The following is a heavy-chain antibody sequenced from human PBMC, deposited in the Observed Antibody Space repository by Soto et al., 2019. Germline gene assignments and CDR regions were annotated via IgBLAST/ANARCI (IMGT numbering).Heavy chain of an antibody. V-gene: IGHV4-61*01. CDR2: IYYTGST. J-gene: IGHJ5*02. D-gene: IGHD2-15*01. CDR1: GGSVSSGNYY. Sequence: SETLSLTCTVSGGSVSSGNYYWSWIRQPPGKGLEWIGFIYYTGSTSYNPSLKSRVTISMDTSKNQFSLKLTSVTAADTAVYYCAIALYCSGGSCSFDPRAQGTLVTGSS. CDR3: AIALYCSGGSCSFDP.